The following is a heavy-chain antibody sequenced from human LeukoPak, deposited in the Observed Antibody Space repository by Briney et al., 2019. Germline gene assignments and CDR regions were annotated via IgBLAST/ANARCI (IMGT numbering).Heavy chain of an antibody. CDR1: GFTFSSYW. J-gene: IGHJ4*02. CDR2: INSDGSST. D-gene: IGHD6-13*01. CDR3: ARVHSSSWYGFDY. V-gene: IGHV3-74*01. Sequence: GGSLRLSCAASGFTFSSYWMHWVRQAPGKGLVWVSRINSDGSSTSYADSVKGRFTISRDNAKNTLYLQMNSLRAEDTAVYYCARVHSSSWYGFDYWGQGTLVTVSS.